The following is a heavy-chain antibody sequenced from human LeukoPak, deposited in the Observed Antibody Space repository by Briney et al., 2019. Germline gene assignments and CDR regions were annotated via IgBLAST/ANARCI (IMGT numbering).Heavy chain of an antibody. CDR3: ARVQLWFEEFVYRYGAFDI. CDR1: GGSISSYY. Sequence: SETLSLTCTVSGGSISSYYWSWIRQPAGKGLEWIGRIYTSGSTNYNPSLKSRVTISVDTSKNQFSLKLSSVTAADTAVYYCARVQLWFEEFVYRYGAFDIWGQGTMVTVSS. D-gene: IGHD3-10*01. J-gene: IGHJ3*02. V-gene: IGHV4-4*07. CDR2: IYTSGST.